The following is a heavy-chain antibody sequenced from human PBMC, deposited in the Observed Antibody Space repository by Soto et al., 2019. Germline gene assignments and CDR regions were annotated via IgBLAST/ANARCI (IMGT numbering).Heavy chain of an antibody. D-gene: IGHD2-15*01. Sequence: GAAVKVSCKASGCTFSSYAISWVRQAPGQGLEWMGGIIPIFGTANYAQKFQGRVTITADESTSTAYMELSSLRSEDTAVYYCARGRGRYCSGGSCEALDPWGQGTLVTVSS. V-gene: IGHV1-69*13. CDR2: IIPIFGTA. CDR3: ARGRGRYCSGGSCEALDP. J-gene: IGHJ5*02. CDR1: GCTFSSYA.